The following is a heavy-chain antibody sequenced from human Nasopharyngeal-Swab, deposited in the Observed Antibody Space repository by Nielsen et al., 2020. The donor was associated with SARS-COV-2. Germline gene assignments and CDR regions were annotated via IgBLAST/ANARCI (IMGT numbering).Heavy chain of an antibody. J-gene: IGHJ6*02. CDR3: ARDALLGYYGMDV. Sequence: VRQAPGKGLKWVSVIYSGGSTYYADSVKGRFTISRDNSKNTLYLQMNSLRAEDTAVYYCARDALLGYYGMDVWGQGTTVTVSS. CDR2: IYSGGST. V-gene: IGHV3-53*01.